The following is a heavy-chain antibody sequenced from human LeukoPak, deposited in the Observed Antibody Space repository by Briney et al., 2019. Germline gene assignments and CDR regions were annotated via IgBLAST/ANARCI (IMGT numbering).Heavy chain of an antibody. CDR1: GYTFTGYY. Sequence: ASVKVSCKASGYTFTGYYMHWVRQAPGQGLEWMGWINPNSGGTNYAQKFQGRVTMTRDTSISTAYMELSRLRSDDTAVYYCARARRPGAGTGSMDVWGQGTTVTVSS. J-gene: IGHJ6*02. D-gene: IGHD6-13*01. CDR2: INPNSGGT. V-gene: IGHV1-2*02. CDR3: ARARRPGAGTGSMDV.